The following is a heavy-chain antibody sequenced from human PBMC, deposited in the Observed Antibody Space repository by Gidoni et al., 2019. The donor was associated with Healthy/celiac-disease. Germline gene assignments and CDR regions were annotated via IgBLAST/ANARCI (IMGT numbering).Heavy chain of an antibody. CDR3: ARSGSSGRPDY. J-gene: IGHJ4*02. CDR1: GGSFCGYY. CDR2: NNHSGST. V-gene: IGHV4-34*01. D-gene: IGHD6-19*01. Sequence: QVQLQQWGAGLLKPSETLSLTSAVYGGSFCGYYWSWIRQPPGKGLEWIGENNHSGSTNYNPALKSRDTISVDTYKNQFSLKLSSVTAADTAVYYCARSGSSGRPDYWGQGTLVTVSS.